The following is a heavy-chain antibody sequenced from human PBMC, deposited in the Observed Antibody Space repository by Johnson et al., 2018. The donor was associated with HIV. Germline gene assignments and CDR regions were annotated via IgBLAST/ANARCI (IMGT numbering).Heavy chain of an antibody. CDR1: GFTFSSYW. J-gene: IGHJ3*02. D-gene: IGHD6-6*01. CDR2: IKQDGSEK. V-gene: IGHV3-7*05. Sequence: GQLVESGGGLVQPGGSLRLSCAASGFTFSSYWMSWVRQAPGKGLEWVANIKQDGSEKYYVDSVKGRFTISRDNAKNSLYLQMNSLRAEDTAVYYCARDLTEYSSSADAFDIWGQGTMVTVSS. CDR3: ARDLTEYSSSADAFDI.